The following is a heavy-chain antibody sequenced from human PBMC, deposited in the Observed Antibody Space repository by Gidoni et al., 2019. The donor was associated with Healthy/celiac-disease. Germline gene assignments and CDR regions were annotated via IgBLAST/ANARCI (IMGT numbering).Heavy chain of an antibody. CDR1: GGSISSGSYY. Sequence: QVQLQESGPGLVKPSQTLSLTCTVSGGSISSGSYYWRWIRQPAGKGLEWIGRIYTSGSTNYNPSLKSRVTISVDTSKNQFSLKLSSVTAADTAVYYCARVTVVPAARDYYYGMDVWGQGTTVTVSS. V-gene: IGHV4-61*02. J-gene: IGHJ6*02. CDR2: IYTSGST. D-gene: IGHD2-2*01. CDR3: ARVTVVPAARDYYYGMDV.